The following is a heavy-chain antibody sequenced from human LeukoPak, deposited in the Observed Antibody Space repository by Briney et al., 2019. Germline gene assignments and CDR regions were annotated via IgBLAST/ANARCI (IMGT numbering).Heavy chain of an antibody. Sequence: GGSLRLSCAASGFTFSSYGMHWVRQAPGKGLEWVAVISYDGSNKYYADSVKGRFTISRDNSKNTLYLQMNSLRAEDTAVYYCARVYDFWSGYAGGPLDYWGQGTLVTVSS. CDR2: ISYDGSNK. V-gene: IGHV3-30*03. CDR3: ARVYDFWSGYAGGPLDY. D-gene: IGHD3-3*01. CDR1: GFTFSSYG. J-gene: IGHJ4*02.